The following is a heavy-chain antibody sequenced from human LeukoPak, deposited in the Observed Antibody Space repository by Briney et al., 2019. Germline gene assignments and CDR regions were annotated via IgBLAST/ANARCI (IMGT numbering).Heavy chain of an antibody. CDR1: RFTLSNYW. CDR2: IKQDGSET. CDR3: ARQRGSGCLDY. D-gene: IGHD6-19*01. Sequence: GGSLRLSCAASRFTLSNYWMSWVRQAPGKGLEWVANIKQDGSETYYVDSVKGPFTISRDNAQNSLSLQMNSLRAEDTAVYYCARQRGSGCLDYWGQGTLVTVSS. J-gene: IGHJ4*02. V-gene: IGHV3-7*01.